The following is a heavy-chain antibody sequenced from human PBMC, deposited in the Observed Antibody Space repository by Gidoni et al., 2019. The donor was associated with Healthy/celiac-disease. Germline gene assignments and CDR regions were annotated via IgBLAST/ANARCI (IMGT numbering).Heavy chain of an antibody. CDR3: ATDYQPGVRGVIRYAFDI. D-gene: IGHD3-10*01. V-gene: IGHV1-24*01. Sequence: QVQLVQSGAEVKKPGASVKVSCQVSGYTLTELSMHWVRQAPGKGLEWMGGFDPEDGETIYAQKFQGRVTMTEDTSTDTAYMELSSLRSEDTAVYYCATDYQPGVRGVIRYAFDIWGQGTMVTVSS. CDR2: FDPEDGET. J-gene: IGHJ3*02. CDR1: GYTLTELS.